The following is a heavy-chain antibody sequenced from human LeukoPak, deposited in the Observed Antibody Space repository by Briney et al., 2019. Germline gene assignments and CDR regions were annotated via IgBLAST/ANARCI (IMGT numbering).Heavy chain of an antibody. CDR2: ISTTSSYI. Sequence: GGSLRLSCAASGFTFSYYGINWVRQAPGKGLEWVSFISTTSSYIYYADSVKGRFTISRDNAKNSVYLQMNSLRVEDTAVYYCARAGQSSGFVDYWGQGTLVTVSS. D-gene: IGHD6-19*01. J-gene: IGHJ4*02. CDR3: ARAGQSSGFVDY. CDR1: GFTFSYYG. V-gene: IGHV3-21*01.